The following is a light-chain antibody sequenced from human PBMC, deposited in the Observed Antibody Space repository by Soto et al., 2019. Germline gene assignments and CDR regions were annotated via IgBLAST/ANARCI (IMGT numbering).Light chain of an antibody. V-gene: IGKV1-9*01. J-gene: IGKJ5*01. Sequence: DIEMTQSPSSRSAAGGDRVTLACRASQGIRTYLAWYQQKPGKAPKLLIYAASTLQSGVPSRFSGSGSGTEFTLTISSLQPEDFATYYCQKLNSYPITFGQGTRGEIK. CDR2: AAS. CDR3: QKLNSYPIT. CDR1: QGIRTY.